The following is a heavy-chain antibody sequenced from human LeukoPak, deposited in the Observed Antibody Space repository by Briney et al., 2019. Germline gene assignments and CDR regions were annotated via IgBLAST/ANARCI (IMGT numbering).Heavy chain of an antibody. V-gene: IGHV3-30*02. J-gene: IGHJ4*02. Sequence: PGGSLRLSCAASGFTFSSYGMHWVRQAPGKGLEWVALIRYDGSNKYYADSVKGQFTISRDNSKNTLYLQMNSLRAEDTAVYYCATSYCSGGSCFSDYWGQGTLVTVSS. CDR2: IRYDGSNK. CDR3: ATSYCSGGSCFSDY. CDR1: GFTFSSYG. D-gene: IGHD2-15*01.